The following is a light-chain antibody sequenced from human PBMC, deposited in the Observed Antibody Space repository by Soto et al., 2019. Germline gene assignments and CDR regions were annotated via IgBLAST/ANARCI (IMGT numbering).Light chain of an antibody. Sequence: QSALNQPPSASGSPGQSVAISCTGTSTDVGGYNYVSWYQLHPGKAPKLMIYEVNMRPSGVPDRFSGSKSGNTASLTVSGLRAEDEADYYCSSYAGSNNDVFGTGTKLTVL. V-gene: IGLV2-8*01. CDR3: SSYAGSNNDV. J-gene: IGLJ1*01. CDR2: EVN. CDR1: STDVGGYNY.